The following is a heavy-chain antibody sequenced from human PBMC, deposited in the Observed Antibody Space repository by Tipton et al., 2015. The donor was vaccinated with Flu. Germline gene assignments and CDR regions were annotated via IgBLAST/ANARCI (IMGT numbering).Heavy chain of an antibody. CDR3: ARLPTGFFDSSGSFDY. Sequence: LRLSCSVSGGSINSYYWSWIRQPAGKGLEWIGSIYDSGSTYYNPSLKSRVTISVDTSKNQFSLKLSSVTAADTAVYYCARLPTGFFDSSGSFDYWGQGTLVTVSS. CDR1: GGSINSYY. V-gene: IGHV4-59*08. D-gene: IGHD3-22*01. CDR2: IYDSGST. J-gene: IGHJ4*02.